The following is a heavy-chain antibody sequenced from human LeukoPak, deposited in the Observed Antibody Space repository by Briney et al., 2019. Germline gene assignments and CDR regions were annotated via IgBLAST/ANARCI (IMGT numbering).Heavy chain of an antibody. V-gene: IGHV1-69*01. CDR1: GGTFISYA. CDR2: IIPIFGTA. J-gene: IGHJ6*02. CDR3: ARESIAAAGESYYYYYGMDV. D-gene: IGHD6-13*01. Sequence: SVKVSCKASGGTFISYAISWVRQAPGQGLEWMGGIIPIFGTANYAQKFQGRVTITADESTSTAYMELSSLRSEDTAVYYCARESIAAAGESYYYYYGMDVWGQGTTVTVSS.